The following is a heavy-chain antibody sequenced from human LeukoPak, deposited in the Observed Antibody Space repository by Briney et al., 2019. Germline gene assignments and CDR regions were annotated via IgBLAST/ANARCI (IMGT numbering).Heavy chain of an antibody. CDR1: GGSISSYY. J-gene: IGHJ3*02. D-gene: IGHD6-6*01. Sequence: SETLSLTCTVSGGSISSYYWSWIRQPPRKGLEWIGYIYYSGSTNYNPSLKSRVTISVDTSKNQFSLKLSSVTAADTAVYYCARERVYGTEYSSQGGFDIWGQGTMVTVSS. V-gene: IGHV4-59*01. CDR3: ARERVYGTEYSSQGGFDI. CDR2: IYYSGST.